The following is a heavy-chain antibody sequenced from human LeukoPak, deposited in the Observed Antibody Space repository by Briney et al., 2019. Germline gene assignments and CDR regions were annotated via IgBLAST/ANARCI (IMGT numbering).Heavy chain of an antibody. J-gene: IGHJ5*02. CDR3: ARERTRYCSGGSCYSENWFDP. Sequence: ASVKVSCKASGYTFTSYGISWVRQAPGQGLEWMGWISAYNGNTNYAQKLQGRVTMTTDTSTSTAYMELRSLRSDDTAVYCCARERTRYCSGGSCYSENWFDPWGQGTLVTVSS. CDR2: ISAYNGNT. CDR1: GYTFTSYG. D-gene: IGHD2-15*01. V-gene: IGHV1-18*01.